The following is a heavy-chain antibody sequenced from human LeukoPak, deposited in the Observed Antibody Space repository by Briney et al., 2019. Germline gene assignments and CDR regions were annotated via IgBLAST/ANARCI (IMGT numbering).Heavy chain of an antibody. Sequence: ASVKVSCKASGYTFTSYDINWVRQATGQGLEWMGWMNPNSGNTGYAQKFQGGVTMTRNTSISTAYMELSSLRSEDTAVYYCARGVYIAAAQYGYWGQETLVTVSS. CDR2: MNPNSGNT. CDR3: ARGVYIAAAQYGY. D-gene: IGHD6-13*01. CDR1: GYTFTSYD. V-gene: IGHV1-8*01. J-gene: IGHJ4*02.